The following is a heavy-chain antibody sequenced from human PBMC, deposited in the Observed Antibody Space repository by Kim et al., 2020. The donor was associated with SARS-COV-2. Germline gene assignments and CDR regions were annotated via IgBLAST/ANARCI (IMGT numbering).Heavy chain of an antibody. J-gene: IGHJ4*02. CDR2: ISGSGGST. D-gene: IGHD3-9*01. CDR1: GFTFSSYA. CDR3: AKDRVLRYFDWPPVHFDY. Sequence: GGSLRLSCAASGFTFSSYAMSWVRQAPGKGLEWVSAISGSGGSTYYADSVKGRFTISRDNSKNTLYLQMNSLRAEDTAVYYCAKDRVLRYFDWPPVHFDYWGQGTLVTVSS. V-gene: IGHV3-23*01.